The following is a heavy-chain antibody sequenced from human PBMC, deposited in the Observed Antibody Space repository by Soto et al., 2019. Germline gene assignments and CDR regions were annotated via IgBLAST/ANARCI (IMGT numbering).Heavy chain of an antibody. CDR3: ASHDPGARFDP. V-gene: IGHV1-2*02. CDR1: RYIFTAYF. Sequence: QVQLVQSGAEVKKPGASVKVSCKAPRYIFTAYFMHWVRQAPGQGLEWMGWINPNNGATHYGLSFQGRVTMTRDTSISTAYRELSSLRSDDKAVYYCASHDPGARFDPWGQGTLVIVSS. CDR2: INPNNGAT. J-gene: IGHJ5*02. D-gene: IGHD1-1*01.